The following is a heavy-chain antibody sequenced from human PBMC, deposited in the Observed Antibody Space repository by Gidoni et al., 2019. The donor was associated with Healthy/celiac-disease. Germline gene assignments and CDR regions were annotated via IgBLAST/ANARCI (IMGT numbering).Heavy chain of an antibody. V-gene: IGHV3-23*01. D-gene: IGHD2-15*01. CDR2: ISGSGGST. CDR1: GFTFRSYA. Sequence: EVQLLESGGGLVQPGGSLRLSCAASGFTFRSYAMCGVRQAPGKGLEWFSAISGSGGSTYYADSVKGRFTISRDNSKNTLYLQMNSLRAEDTAVYYCAKVPYCSGGSCRVYDYWGQGTLVTVSS. J-gene: IGHJ4*02. CDR3: AKVPYCSGGSCRVYDY.